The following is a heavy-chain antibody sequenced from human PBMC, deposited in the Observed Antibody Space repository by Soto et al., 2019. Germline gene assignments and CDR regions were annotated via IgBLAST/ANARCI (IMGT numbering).Heavy chain of an antibody. CDR3: VGGRGWYRYDAFDM. D-gene: IGHD6-19*01. Sequence: QLVESGGGLAQPGGSLRLSCAASGGTFSSYWIHWVRQAPGKGLVWVSRVKSDGTTTSYADSVRGRFTISRDNAKNTLYLQMISLRAEDTAVYYCVGGRGWYRYDAFDMWGQGTMVTVSS. J-gene: IGHJ3*02. CDR1: GGTFSSYW. CDR2: VKSDGTTT. V-gene: IGHV3-74*01.